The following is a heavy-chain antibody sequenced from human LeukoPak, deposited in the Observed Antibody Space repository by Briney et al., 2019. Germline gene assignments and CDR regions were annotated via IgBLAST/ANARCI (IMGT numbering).Heavy chain of an antibody. Sequence: ASVTVSCKASGYTFTVYYMHWVRQAPGQGLEWMGWINPNSGGTNYAQKFQGRVTMTRDTSISTAYMELSRLRSDDTAVYYCARGGSGSYLSFYYYYMDVWGKGTTVTVSS. V-gene: IGHV1-2*02. D-gene: IGHD1-26*01. CDR2: INPNSGGT. CDR1: GYTFTVYY. J-gene: IGHJ6*03. CDR3: ARGGSGSYLSFYYYYMDV.